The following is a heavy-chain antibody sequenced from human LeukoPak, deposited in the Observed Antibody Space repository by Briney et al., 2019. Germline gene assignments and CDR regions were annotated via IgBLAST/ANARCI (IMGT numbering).Heavy chain of an antibody. CDR3: ATAPSMSALSDAFDI. D-gene: IGHD2-2*01. V-gene: IGHV1-24*01. CDR2: FDPEDGET. J-gene: IGHJ3*02. CDR1: GYTLTELS. Sequence: ASVKVSCKVSGYTLTELSMHWLRQAPGKGLEWMGGFDPEDGETIYAQKFQGRVTVTEDTSTDTAYMELSSLRSEDTAVYYCATAPSMSALSDAFDIWGQGTMVTVSS.